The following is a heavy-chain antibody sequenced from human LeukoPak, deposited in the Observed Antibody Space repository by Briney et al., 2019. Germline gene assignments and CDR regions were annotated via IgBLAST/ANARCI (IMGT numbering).Heavy chain of an antibody. Sequence: PGGSLTLSRAASGLTFSDYAMSWFPQAPGKGLEWVSGITSGFTPHYADSVKGRFTISRDNSKNTFHLQLNSLRAEDTAVYYCAKDYSDSRVADVFFEYWGQGTLVTVSS. V-gene: IGHV3-23*01. CDR3: AKDYSDSRVADVFFEY. CDR2: ITSGFTP. J-gene: IGHJ4*02. CDR1: GLTFSDYA. D-gene: IGHD2-15*01.